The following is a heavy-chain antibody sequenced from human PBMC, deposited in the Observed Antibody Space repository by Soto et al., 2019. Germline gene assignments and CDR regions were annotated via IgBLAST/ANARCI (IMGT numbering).Heavy chain of an antibody. V-gene: IGHV3-30-3*01. CDR1: GFSFSISP. J-gene: IGHJ4*02. Sequence: QVQLVESGGGVVQPGRSLRLSCAASGFSFSISPMHWVRQAPGKGPEWVALISYDGTKKFYADSVKGRFTISRDNSKSTLYLQVDSLRPEDAAVYYCARDPKTSGGQHWGFNYFDSWGQGTLVTVSS. D-gene: IGHD7-27*01. CDR3: ARDPKTSGGQHWGFNYFDS. CDR2: ISYDGTKK.